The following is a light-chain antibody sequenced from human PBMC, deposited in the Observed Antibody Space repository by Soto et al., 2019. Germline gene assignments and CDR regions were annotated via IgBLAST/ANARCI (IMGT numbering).Light chain of an antibody. CDR3: MKALQTPWK. CDR2: LGS. Sequence: DIVMTHSPLSLPVTPVDPASISFMSNQILLHNNGYNYLDWYMQKPGQSPQLLIYLGSNRASGVPDRFSGSGSGTDFTLKISRVEAEDVGVYYCMKALQTPWKFGQGTKVDIK. V-gene: IGKV2-28*01. J-gene: IGKJ1*01. CDR1: QILLHNNGYNY.